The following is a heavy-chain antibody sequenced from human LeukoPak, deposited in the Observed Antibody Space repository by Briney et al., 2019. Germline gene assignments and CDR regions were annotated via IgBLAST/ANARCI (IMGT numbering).Heavy chain of an antibody. CDR3: TEFYFDRSGYADY. CDR2: IYYRGST. J-gene: IGHJ4*02. Sequence: SPSETLSLTCTVSGGSISSSSFYWGWIRQPPGKGLEWIGSIYYRGSTYYNPSLKSRVTISVDMSQNQVSLKLRSVTAADTAVYYCTEFYFDRSGYADYWGQGTLVTASS. D-gene: IGHD3-22*01. CDR1: GGSISSSSFY. V-gene: IGHV4-39*01.